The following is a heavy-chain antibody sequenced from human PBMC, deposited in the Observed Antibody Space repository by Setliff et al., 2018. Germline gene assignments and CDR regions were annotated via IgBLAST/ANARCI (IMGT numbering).Heavy chain of an antibody. CDR3: ARGPLVGTTEYYLDY. Sequence: SETLSLTCTVSDVSISSSSFYWAWIRQPPGKGLEWIGSIYYSGSTYYNPSLTSRVTISVDTSKNSLYLQMNSLRAEDTAVYYCARGPLVGTTEYYLDYWGQGTLVTVSS. CDR1: DVSISSSSFY. J-gene: IGHJ4*02. CDR2: IYYSGST. D-gene: IGHD1-26*01. V-gene: IGHV4-39*02.